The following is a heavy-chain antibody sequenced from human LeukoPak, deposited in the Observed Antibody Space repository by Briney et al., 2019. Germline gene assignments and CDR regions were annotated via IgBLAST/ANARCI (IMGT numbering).Heavy chain of an antibody. CDR3: ARGRHTTIVVVNYHYYYMDV. D-gene: IGHD3-22*01. J-gene: IGHJ6*03. Sequence: SETLSLTCTVSGGSISSGSYYWSWIRQPAGKGLEWIGRIYTSGSTNYNPSLKSRVTISVDTSKNQFSLKLNSVTAADTAVYFCARGRHTTIVVVNYHYYYMDVWGKGSTVSVSS. CDR2: IYTSGST. V-gene: IGHV4-61*02. CDR1: GGSISSGSYY.